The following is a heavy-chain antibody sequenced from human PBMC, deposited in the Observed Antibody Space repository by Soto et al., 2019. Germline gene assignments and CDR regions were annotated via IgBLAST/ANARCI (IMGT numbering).Heavy chain of an antibody. Sequence: QVQLQESGPGLVKPSETLSLTCAVSGYSISSGYYWGWIRQPPGKGLEWIGSIYHSGSTYYNPSLKSRVTISVDTSKNQFSLKLSSVTAADTAVYYCARDLDYSNYVGAFDIWGQGTMVTVSS. D-gene: IGHD4-4*01. J-gene: IGHJ3*02. V-gene: IGHV4-38-2*02. CDR1: GYSISSGYY. CDR2: IYHSGST. CDR3: ARDLDYSNYVGAFDI.